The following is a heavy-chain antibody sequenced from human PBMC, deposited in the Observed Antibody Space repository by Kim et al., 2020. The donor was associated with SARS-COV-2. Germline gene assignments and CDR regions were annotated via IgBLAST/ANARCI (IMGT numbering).Heavy chain of an antibody. J-gene: IGHJ3*02. CDR3: AKDMGVGATHAFDI. V-gene: IGHV3-9*01. D-gene: IGHD1-26*01. Sequence: ADSVKGRFTNSRDNAKNSLYLQMNSLRAEDTALYYCAKDMGVGATHAFDIWGQGTMVTVSS.